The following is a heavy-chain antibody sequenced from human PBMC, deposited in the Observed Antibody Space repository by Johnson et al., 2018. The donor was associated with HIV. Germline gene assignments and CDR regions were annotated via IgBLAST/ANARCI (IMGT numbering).Heavy chain of an antibody. CDR3: AKVRGWSDDTFDI. J-gene: IGHJ3*02. CDR2: MNADGKTT. CDR1: GFTFINYW. V-gene: IGHV3-74*02. Sequence: VQLVESGGGLVQPVGSLRLSCAASGFTFINYWMHWVRQAPGKGLVWVSRMNADGKTTTYADSVKGRFTISRDNVKNTLYLQMNSLRAEDTAVYYCAKVRGWSDDTFDIWGQGTMVTVSS. D-gene: IGHD5-12*01.